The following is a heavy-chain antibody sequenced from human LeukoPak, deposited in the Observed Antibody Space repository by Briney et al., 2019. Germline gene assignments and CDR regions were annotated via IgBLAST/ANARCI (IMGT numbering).Heavy chain of an antibody. D-gene: IGHD3-16*01. J-gene: IGHJ5*02. CDR2: IKHDGGAS. V-gene: IGHV3-7*03. CDR1: GLKNKFW. CDR3: AKPLGIDP. Sequence: PGGSLRLSCAASGLKNKFWMSWVRQAPGKGLEWVANIKHDGGASHYVDSVKGRFTISRDNSKNTLYLQMNSLRAEDTAVYYCAKPLGIDPWGQGTLVTVSS.